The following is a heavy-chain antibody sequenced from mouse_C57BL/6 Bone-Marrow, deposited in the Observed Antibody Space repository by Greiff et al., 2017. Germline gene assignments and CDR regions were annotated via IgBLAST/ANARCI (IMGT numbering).Heavy chain of an antibody. V-gene: IGHV5-6*02. D-gene: IGHD6-1*01. CDR3: ARPGCGYYFDY. J-gene: IGHJ2*01. Sequence: EVMLVESGGDLVKPGGSLKLSCAASGFTFSSYGMSWVRQTPDKRLEWVATISSGGSYTYYPDSVKGRFTISRDNAKNTLYLQMSSLTSEDTAMYWCARPGCGYYFDYWGQGTTLTLSS. CDR1: GFTFSSYG. CDR2: ISSGGSYT.